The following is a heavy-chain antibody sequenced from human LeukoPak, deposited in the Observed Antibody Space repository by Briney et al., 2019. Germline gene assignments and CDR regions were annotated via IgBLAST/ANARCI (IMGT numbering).Heavy chain of an antibody. CDR3: AKDLKGGLAQWLYFDY. Sequence: PGGSLRLSCAASGFTFSSYGMHWVRQAPGKGLEWVAVISYDGSNKYYADSVKGRFTISRDNSKNTLYLQMNSLRAEDTAVYYCAKDLKGGLAQWLYFDYWGQGTLVTVSS. CDR2: ISYDGSNK. D-gene: IGHD6-19*01. CDR1: GFTFSSYG. V-gene: IGHV3-30*18. J-gene: IGHJ4*02.